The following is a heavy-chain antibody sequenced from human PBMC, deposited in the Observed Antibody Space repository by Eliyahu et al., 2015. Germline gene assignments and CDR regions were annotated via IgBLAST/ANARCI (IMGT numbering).Heavy chain of an antibody. D-gene: IGHD6-19*01. J-gene: IGHJ4*02. CDR2: IYWDDDK. Sequence: QITLKESGPALVKPTQTLTLTCTFSGFSLRTNGVGVGWIRQPPGKALEWLALIYWDDDKRYSPSLNSRLTVTXDTSKNQVVLTLTNVDPVDTATYYCAHRRSDGWYDFDFWGQGVLVTVSS. CDR3: AHRRSDGWYDFDF. CDR1: GFSLRTNGVG. V-gene: IGHV2-5*02.